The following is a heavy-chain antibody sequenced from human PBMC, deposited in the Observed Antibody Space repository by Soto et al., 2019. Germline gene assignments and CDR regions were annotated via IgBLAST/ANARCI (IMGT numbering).Heavy chain of an antibody. D-gene: IGHD6-13*01. Sequence: EVQLVESGGGLVQPGGSLRLSCAASGFTFSSYEMNWVRQAPGKGLEWVSYISSSGSTIYYADSVKGRFTISRDNAKNSLYLQMNSLRAEDTAVYYCARSLAAVRWAEYFQHWGQGTLVTVSS. CDR1: GFTFSSYE. J-gene: IGHJ1*01. V-gene: IGHV3-48*03. CDR3: ARSLAAVRWAEYFQH. CDR2: ISSSGSTI.